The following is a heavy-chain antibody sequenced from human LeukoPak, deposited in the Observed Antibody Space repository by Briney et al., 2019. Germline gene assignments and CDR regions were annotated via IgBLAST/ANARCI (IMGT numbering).Heavy chain of an antibody. J-gene: IGHJ4*02. D-gene: IGHD3-10*01. CDR2: IRYDGSNK. CDR3: AKDKFEEYYFDY. CDR1: GFTFSSYG. V-gene: IGHV3-30*02. Sequence: PGGSLRLSCAASGFTFSSYGMHWVRQAPGKGLEWVAFIRYDGSNKYYADSVKCRFTISRDNSKNTLYLQMNSLRAEDTAVYYCAKDKFEEYYFDYWGQGTLVTVSS.